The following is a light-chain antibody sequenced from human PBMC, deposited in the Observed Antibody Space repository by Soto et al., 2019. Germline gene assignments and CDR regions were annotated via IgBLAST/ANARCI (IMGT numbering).Light chain of an antibody. CDR3: RQWNSHPRT. J-gene: IGKJ1*01. CDR2: NAS. CDR1: QSISSC. V-gene: IGKV1-5*03. Sequence: DIQMTQSPSTLSASVGDRVTITCRASQSISSCLSWYQQKPGKAPKLLIFNASSLESGVPSRFSGSGSGTDFTLTIISLRPEDLASYYCRQWNSHPRTFGQGTKVEIK.